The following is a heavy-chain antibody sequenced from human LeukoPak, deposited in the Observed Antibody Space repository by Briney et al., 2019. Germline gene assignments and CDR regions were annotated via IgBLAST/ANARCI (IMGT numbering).Heavy chain of an antibody. Sequence: GGSLRLSCAASGFTFSTYWMHGVRQDPGKGLVWVSRISSDASITSYADPVKGRFTISRDNAKNTLYLQMNSLRAEDTALYYCATSARTYLGSSLDYWGQGTLVTVSS. V-gene: IGHV3-74*01. CDR1: GFTFSTYW. CDR3: ATSARTYLGSSLDY. D-gene: IGHD2-15*01. J-gene: IGHJ4*02. CDR2: ISSDASIT.